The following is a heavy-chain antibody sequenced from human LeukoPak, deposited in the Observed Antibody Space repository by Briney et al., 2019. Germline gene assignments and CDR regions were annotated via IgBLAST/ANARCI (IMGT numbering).Heavy chain of an antibody. J-gene: IGHJ5*02. CDR3: ARDLIAVRPGWFDP. CDR2: VSAYNGNT. V-gene: IGHV1-18*01. Sequence: GASVKVSCKASGYTFTTYGISWVRLGPGQGLEWMGWVSAYNGNTNYAQQFQGRVTMTTDTSMSTAYMELRSLRSDDTAVYYCARDLIAVRPGWFDPWGQGSLVTVSS. D-gene: IGHD6-6*01. CDR1: GYTFTTYG.